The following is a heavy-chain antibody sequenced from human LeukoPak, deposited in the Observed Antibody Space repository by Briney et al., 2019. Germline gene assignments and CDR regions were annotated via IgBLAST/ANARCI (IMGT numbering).Heavy chain of an antibody. CDR1: GFTFSSYA. CDR3: ARGRFNYDSTGYSSFYY. CDR2: FSGSGDST. V-gene: IGHV3-23*01. Sequence: PGGSLRLSCAASGFTFSSYAMSWVRQAPGKGLEWVSVFSGSGDSTYYADSVKGRFAMSRDNSKNTLYLQMNSLRAEDTAVYYCARGRFNYDSTGYSSFYYWGQGTLVTVSS. D-gene: IGHD3-22*01. J-gene: IGHJ4*02.